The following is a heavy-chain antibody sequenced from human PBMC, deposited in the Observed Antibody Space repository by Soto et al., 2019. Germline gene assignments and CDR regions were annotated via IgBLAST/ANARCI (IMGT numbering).Heavy chain of an antibody. D-gene: IGHD1-1*01. CDR2: IYATGTT. CDR1: GASISGFY. Sequence: SETLSLTCTVSGASISGFYWSWIRKSAGKGLEWIGRIYATGTTDYNPSLESRVMMSVDTSKKQFSLKLRSVTAADTAVYYCVRDGTKTLRDWFDPWGQGISVTVSA. V-gene: IGHV4-4*07. CDR3: VRDGTKTLRDWFDP. J-gene: IGHJ5*02.